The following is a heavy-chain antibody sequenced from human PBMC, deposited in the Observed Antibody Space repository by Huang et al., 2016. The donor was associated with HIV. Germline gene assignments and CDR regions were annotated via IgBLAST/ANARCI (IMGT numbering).Heavy chain of an antibody. J-gene: IGHJ4*02. CDR3: ATDLGGYSFDY. D-gene: IGHD2-21*02. CDR2: IRFDGGNK. V-gene: IGHV3-30*02. Sequence: QEQLVESGGGVVQPGGSLSLSGATSGFRFSHYGMHWVRQGPGKGRVWVAFIRFDGGNKHYADAAKGRFTISRDNSKKMLFLEMNSLRGDDTAFYYCATDLGGYSFDYWGQGALVSVSS. CDR1: GFRFSHYG.